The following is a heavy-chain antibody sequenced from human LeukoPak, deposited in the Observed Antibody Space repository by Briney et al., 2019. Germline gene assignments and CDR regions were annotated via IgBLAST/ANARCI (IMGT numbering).Heavy chain of an antibody. Sequence: GGSLRLSCAASGFTFDDYAMHWVRQAPGKGLEWVSGISWNSGSIGYADSVKGRFTISRDNARNSLYLQMNSLRAEDTALYYCAKGTSTAAGTKFDYWGQGTLVTVSS. J-gene: IGHJ4*02. D-gene: IGHD6-13*01. CDR3: AKGTSTAAGTKFDY. CDR2: ISWNSGSI. V-gene: IGHV3-9*01. CDR1: GFTFDDYA.